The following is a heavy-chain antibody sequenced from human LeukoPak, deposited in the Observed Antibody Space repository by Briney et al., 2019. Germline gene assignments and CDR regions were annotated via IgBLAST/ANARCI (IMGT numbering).Heavy chain of an antibody. J-gene: IGHJ4*02. V-gene: IGHV1-24*01. D-gene: IGHD1-1*01. CDR1: GYTLTELS. CDR2: FDPEDGET. CDR3: ARGSWDRERLDY. Sequence: ASVKVSCKVSGYTLTELSMHWVRQAPGKGLEWMGGFDPEDGETIYAQKFQGRVTMTEDTSTDTAYMELSSLRSEDTAVYYCARGSWDRERLDYWGQGTLVTVSS.